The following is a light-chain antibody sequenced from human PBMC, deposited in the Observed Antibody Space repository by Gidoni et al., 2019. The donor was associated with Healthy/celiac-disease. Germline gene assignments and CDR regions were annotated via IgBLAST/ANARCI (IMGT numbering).Light chain of an antibody. CDR1: RTVLYSSNNNNY. Sequence: DIVMTQSPDSRAVSLGERATISCKSSRTVLYSSNNNNYLAWYQQKPGQPPKLLIYWASTRESGVPDRFSGSGSGTDFTLTISSLQAEDVAVYYCQQYYSTPFTFGPGTKVDVK. J-gene: IGKJ3*01. CDR2: WAS. V-gene: IGKV4-1*01. CDR3: QQYYSTPFT.